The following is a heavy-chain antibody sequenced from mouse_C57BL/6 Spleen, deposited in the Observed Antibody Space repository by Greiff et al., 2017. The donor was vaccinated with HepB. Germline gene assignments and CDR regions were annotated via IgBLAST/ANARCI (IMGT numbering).Heavy chain of an antibody. V-gene: IGHV7-3*01. CDR3: ARSYYGGSYPPFAY. D-gene: IGHD1-1*01. J-gene: IGHJ3*01. Sequence: EVQRVESGGGLVQPGGSLSLSCAASGFTFTDYYMSWVRQPPGKALEWLGFIRNKANGYTTEYSASVKGRFTISRDNSQSILYLQMNALRAEDSATYYCARSYYGGSYPPFAYWGQGTLVTVSA. CDR1: GFTFTDYY. CDR2: IRNKANGYTT.